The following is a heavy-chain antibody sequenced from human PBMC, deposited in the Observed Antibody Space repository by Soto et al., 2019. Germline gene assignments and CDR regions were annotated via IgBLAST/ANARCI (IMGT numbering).Heavy chain of an antibody. CDR2: IYYSGST. V-gene: IGHV4-39*01. J-gene: IGHJ6*02. CDR1: GCSISSSSYY. Sequence: XETLSLTCTVSGCSISSSSYYWGWIRQPPGKGLEWIGIIYYSGSTYYNPSLKSRVTISVDTSKNQFSLKLSSVTAADTAVYYCASQDYYYGMDVWGQGTTVTVSS. CDR3: ASQDYYYGMDV.